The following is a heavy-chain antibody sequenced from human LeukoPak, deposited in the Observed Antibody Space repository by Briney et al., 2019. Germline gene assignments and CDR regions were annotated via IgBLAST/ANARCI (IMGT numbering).Heavy chain of an antibody. Sequence: GGSLRLSCAASGFTFSSYAMSWVRQAQGKGLEWVSSISGSGGSTYYADSVKGRFTISRDNSKNTLYLQMNSLRVEDTAVYYCAKDQETLWAPNYWGLGTLVTVSS. J-gene: IGHJ4*02. CDR3: AKDQETLWAPNY. D-gene: IGHD2-21*01. CDR2: ISGSGGST. V-gene: IGHV3-23*01. CDR1: GFTFSSYA.